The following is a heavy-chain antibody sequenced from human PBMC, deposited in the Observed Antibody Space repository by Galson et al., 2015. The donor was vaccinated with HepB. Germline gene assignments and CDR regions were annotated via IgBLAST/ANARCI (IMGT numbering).Heavy chain of an antibody. D-gene: IGHD5-18*01. CDR1: GGSISSGGYY. V-gene: IGHV4-31*03. CDR3: ARATAGTGIFYYYYYAMDV. CDR2: IYDSGST. Sequence: TLSLTCTVSGGSISSGGYYWSWIRQHPGKGLEWIGYIYDSGSTYYNPSLKSRLNISVDMSKNQFSLQLSSVAAADTAVYYCARATAGTGIFYYYYYAMDVWGQGTTVTVSS. J-gene: IGHJ6*02.